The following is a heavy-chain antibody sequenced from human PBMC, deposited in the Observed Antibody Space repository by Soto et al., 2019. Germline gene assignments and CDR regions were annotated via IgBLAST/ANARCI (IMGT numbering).Heavy chain of an antibody. CDR1: GFTFDDYA. V-gene: IGHV3-9*01. D-gene: IGHD6-25*01. Sequence: GGSLRLSCAASGFTFDDYAIHWVRQAPGKGLEWVSGISWNSGSIGYADSVKGRFTISRDNAKNSLYLQMNSLRAEDTALYYCARLTHYYYGMDVWGQGTTVTVSS. CDR2: ISWNSGSI. J-gene: IGHJ6*02. CDR3: ARLTHYYYGMDV.